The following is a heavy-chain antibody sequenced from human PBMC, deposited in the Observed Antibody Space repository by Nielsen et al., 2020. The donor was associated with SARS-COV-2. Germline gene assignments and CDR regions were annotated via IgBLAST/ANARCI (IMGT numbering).Heavy chain of an antibody. J-gene: IGHJ4*02. Sequence: GESLKISCAASGFTFSSYGMHWVRQAPGKGLEWVAVISYDGSNKYYADSVKGRFTISRDNSKNTLYLQMNSLRAEDTAVYYCAKVNPVAGWVDYWGQGTLVTVSS. V-gene: IGHV3-30*18. CDR2: ISYDGSNK. CDR1: GFTFSSYG. CDR3: AKVNPVAGWVDY. D-gene: IGHD6-19*01.